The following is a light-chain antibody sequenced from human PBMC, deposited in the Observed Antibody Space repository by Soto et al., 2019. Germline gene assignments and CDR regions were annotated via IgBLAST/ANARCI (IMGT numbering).Light chain of an antibody. J-gene: IGKJ1*01. CDR1: QSVGSY. V-gene: IGKV3-11*01. Sequence: EIVLTQSPATLSLSPGERAALSCRASQSVGSYLAWYQQKPGQAPRLLIYDASKRATGIPDRFRGSGTGTDFALTNSRLEPEDFLIYYCQQRNLWPGTFGQGTKLEIK. CDR3: QQRNLWPGT. CDR2: DAS.